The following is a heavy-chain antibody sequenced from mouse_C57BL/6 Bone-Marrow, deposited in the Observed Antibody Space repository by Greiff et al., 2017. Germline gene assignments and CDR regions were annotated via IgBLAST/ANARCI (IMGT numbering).Heavy chain of an antibody. Sequence: QVQLQQPGAELVKPGASVKMSCKASGYTFTSYWIPWVKQRPGQGLEWIGDIYPTSGHTNYNEKFKSKAILTVATSSNTAYMQLSSLTSEDSAVFYCARSGPLGRSFDYWGQGTTLTVSS. D-gene: IGHD4-1*01. CDR3: ARSGPLGRSFDY. V-gene: IGHV1-55*01. CDR1: GYTFTSYW. J-gene: IGHJ2*01. CDR2: IYPTSGHT.